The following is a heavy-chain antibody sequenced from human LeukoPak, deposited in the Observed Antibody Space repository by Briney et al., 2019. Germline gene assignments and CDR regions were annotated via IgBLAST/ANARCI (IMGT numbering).Heavy chain of an antibody. D-gene: IGHD3-9*01. CDR2: ISAYNGNT. CDR1: GYTFTSYG. J-gene: IGHJ4*02. CDR3: ARDLYDILTGYPHYFDY. V-gene: IGHV1-18*01. Sequence: ASVKVSCKASGYTFTSYGISWVRQAPGQGLEWMGWISAYNGNTNYAQKLQGRVTMTTDTSTSTAYMELRSLRSDDTAVYYCARDLYDILTGYPHYFDYWGQGTLVTVSS.